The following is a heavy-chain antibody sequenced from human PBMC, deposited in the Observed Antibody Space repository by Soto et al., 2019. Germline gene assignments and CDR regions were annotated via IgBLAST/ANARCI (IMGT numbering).Heavy chain of an antibody. D-gene: IGHD5-18*01. CDR1: GGTFSSYA. J-gene: IGHJ4*02. V-gene: IGHV1-69*06. Sequence: QVQLVQSGAEVKKPGSSVKVSCKASGGTFSSYAISWVRQAPGQGLEWMGGIIPIFDTANYAQKFQGIVTITADKTTSTAYMELSSLRSEDTAVYYCARSHTAMVTTYFDYWGQGTLVTVSS. CDR3: ARSHTAMVTTYFDY. CDR2: IIPIFDTA.